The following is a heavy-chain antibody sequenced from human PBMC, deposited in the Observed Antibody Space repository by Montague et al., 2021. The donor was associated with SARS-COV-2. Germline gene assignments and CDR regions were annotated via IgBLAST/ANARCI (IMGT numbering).Heavy chain of an antibody. CDR2: INHSGST. CDR1: GGSFSGYY. Sequence: SETLSLTSAVYGGSFSGYYWSWIRQPPGKGLEWIGEINHSGSTNYNPSLKSRVTISVDTSKNQFSLKPSSVTAADTAVYYCARGSSILWWWPFDYWGQGTLVTVSS. D-gene: IGHD2-21*01. CDR3: ARGSSILWWWPFDY. V-gene: IGHV4-34*01. J-gene: IGHJ4*02.